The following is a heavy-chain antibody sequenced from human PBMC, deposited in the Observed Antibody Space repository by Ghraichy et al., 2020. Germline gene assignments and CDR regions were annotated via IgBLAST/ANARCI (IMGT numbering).Heavy chain of an antibody. Sequence: SETLSLTCAISGDSVSSNSATWNWIRQSPSRGLEWLGWTYYRSKRYNDHAVSVKSRITINPATYKNQFSLQLNSVTPEDTAVYYCASLMGIAAAANDYWGQGALVTVSS. J-gene: IGHJ4*02. V-gene: IGHV6-1*01. CDR3: ASLMGIAAAANDY. CDR2: TYYRSKRYN. D-gene: IGHD6-13*01. CDR1: GDSVSSNSAT.